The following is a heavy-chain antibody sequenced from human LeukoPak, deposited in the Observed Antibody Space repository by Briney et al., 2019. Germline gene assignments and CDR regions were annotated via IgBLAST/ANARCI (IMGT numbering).Heavy chain of an antibody. Sequence: ASVKVSCKASGGTFSSYAISWLRQAPGQGLEWMGGIIPIFGTANYAQKFQGRVTITTDESTSTAYMELSSLRSEDTAEYYCARDRHDFWSGYPLGFDYWGQGTLVTVSS. CDR1: GGTFSSYA. D-gene: IGHD3-3*01. CDR3: ARDRHDFWSGYPLGFDY. V-gene: IGHV1-69*05. CDR2: IIPIFGTA. J-gene: IGHJ4*02.